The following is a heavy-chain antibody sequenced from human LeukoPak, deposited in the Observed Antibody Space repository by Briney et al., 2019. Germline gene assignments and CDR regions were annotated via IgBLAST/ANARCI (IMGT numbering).Heavy chain of an antibody. D-gene: IGHD3-16*01. CDR3: ARTKIGDPFDY. Sequence: ASVKVSCKASGYTFTGYNIHWARQAPGQGLEWMGWIIPNSGAAGYAQKFQGRVTMTRDTSINTAYMELSRLRSDDTALYFCARTKIGDPFDYWGQGTLVTVSS. CDR2: IIPNSGAA. J-gene: IGHJ4*02. CDR1: GYTFTGYN. V-gene: IGHV1-2*02.